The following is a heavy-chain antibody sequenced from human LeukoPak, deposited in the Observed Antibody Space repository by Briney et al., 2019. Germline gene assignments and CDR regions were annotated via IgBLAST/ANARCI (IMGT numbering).Heavy chain of an antibody. CDR2: IYASGST. CDR1: GGSINSYY. V-gene: IGHV4-4*07. J-gene: IGHJ4*02. CDR3: ARGSSGSYTVDY. Sequence: PSETLSLTCTVSGGSINSYYWSWIRQPAGKGLEWIGRIYASGSTNYNPSLKSRVTMSIDASKNQFSLKLSSVTAADTAVYYCARGSSGSYTVDYWGQGTLVTVSS. D-gene: IGHD1-26*01.